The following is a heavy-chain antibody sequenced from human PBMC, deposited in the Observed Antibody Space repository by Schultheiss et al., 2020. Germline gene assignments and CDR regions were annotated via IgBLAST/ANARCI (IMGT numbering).Heavy chain of an antibody. CDR3: ARDRSSRPGLDY. V-gene: IGHV4-31*11. CDR2: IYYSGST. CDR1: GYSISSGYY. J-gene: IGHJ4*02. Sequence: SETLSLTCAVSGYSISSGYYWSWIRQPPGKGLEWIGYIYYSGSTYYNPSLKSRVTISVDTSKNQFSLKLSSVTAADTAVYYCARDRSSRPGLDYWGQGTLVTVAS.